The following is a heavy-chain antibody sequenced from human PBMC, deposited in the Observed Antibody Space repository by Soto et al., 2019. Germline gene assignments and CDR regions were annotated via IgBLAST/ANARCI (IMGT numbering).Heavy chain of an antibody. J-gene: IGHJ5*02. CDR3: ARCDWFGNWLAL. CDR1: GYTFTGYY. Sequence: SVKVSCKASGYTFTGYYMHWVRQAPGQGLEWMGGIIPIFGTTNYAQKFQGRVTITADDSTSTAYMELNSLTSDDTAVYYCARCDWFGNWLALWAQGTLVTVSS. V-gene: IGHV1-69*13. D-gene: IGHD3-9*01. CDR2: IIPIFGTT.